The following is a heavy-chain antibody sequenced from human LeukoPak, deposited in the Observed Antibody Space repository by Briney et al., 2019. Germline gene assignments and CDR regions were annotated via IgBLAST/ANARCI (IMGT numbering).Heavy chain of an antibody. CDR3: ARVGANYDFWSGYYTPVLDY. CDR2: ISSSSSYI. CDR1: GFTFSSYS. D-gene: IGHD3-3*01. Sequence: GGSLRLSCAASGFTFSSYSVNRVRQAPGKGLEWVSSISSSSSYIYYADSVKGRFTISRDNAKNSLYLQMNSLRAEDTAVYYCARVGANYDFWSGYYTPVLDYWGQGTLVTVSS. V-gene: IGHV3-21*01. J-gene: IGHJ4*02.